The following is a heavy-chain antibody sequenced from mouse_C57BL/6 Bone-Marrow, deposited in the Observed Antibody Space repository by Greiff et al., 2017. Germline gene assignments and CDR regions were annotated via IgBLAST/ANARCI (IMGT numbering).Heavy chain of an antibody. J-gene: IGHJ3*01. D-gene: IGHD1-1*01. Sequence: QVQLQQPGAELVKPGASVKVFCKASGYTFTSYWMHWVKQRPGQGLEWIGRIHPSDSDTNYNQKFKGKATLTVDKSSSTAYMQLRSLTSEDSAVYYCASSPFAYWGQGTLVTVSA. CDR1: GYTFTSYW. V-gene: IGHV1-74*01. CDR2: IHPSDSDT. CDR3: ASSPFAY.